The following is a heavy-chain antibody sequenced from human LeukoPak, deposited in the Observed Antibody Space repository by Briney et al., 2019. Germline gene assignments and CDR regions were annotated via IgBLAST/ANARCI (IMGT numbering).Heavy chain of an antibody. V-gene: IGHV4-59*08. CDR3: ARHLRGYSYGPIFDY. D-gene: IGHD5-18*01. Sequence: SETLSLTCTVSGGSISSYYWSWIRQPPGKGLEWIGYIYYSGSTNYNPSLKSRVTISVDTSKNQFSPKLSSVTAADTAVYYCARHLRGYSYGPIFDYWGQGTLVTVSS. J-gene: IGHJ4*02. CDR1: GGSISSYY. CDR2: IYYSGST.